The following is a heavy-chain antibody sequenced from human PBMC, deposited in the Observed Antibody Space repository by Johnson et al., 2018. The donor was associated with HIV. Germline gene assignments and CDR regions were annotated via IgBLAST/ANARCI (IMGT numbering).Heavy chain of an antibody. CDR1: GFTFSNYG. CDR3: AMGGVHCSGGSCYSRNAFDI. V-gene: IGHV3-30*02. Sequence: QVQLVESGGGVVQPGGSLRLSCAASGFTFSNYGMHWVSQAPGKGLEWVAFIRYDGTNKYYADSVKGRFTISRDNSKNPLYLQMNSLRAEDTAVYYCAMGGVHCSGGSCYSRNAFDIWGQGTMVTVSS. CDR2: IRYDGTNK. D-gene: IGHD2-15*01. J-gene: IGHJ3*02.